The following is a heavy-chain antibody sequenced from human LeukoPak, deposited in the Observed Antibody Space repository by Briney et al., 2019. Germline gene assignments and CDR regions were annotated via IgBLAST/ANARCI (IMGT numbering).Heavy chain of an antibody. V-gene: IGHV3-49*03. CDR2: IRSKAYGGTT. CDR3: TRDKVIWFGELWDSRDY. Sequence: PGGSLRLSCTASGFTFGDYAMSWFRQAPGKGLEWVGFIRSKAYGGTTEYAASVKGRFTISRDDSRSIAYLQMNSLKTEDTAVYYCTRDKVIWFGELWDSRDYWGQGTLVTVSS. J-gene: IGHJ4*02. D-gene: IGHD3-10*01. CDR1: GFTFGDYA.